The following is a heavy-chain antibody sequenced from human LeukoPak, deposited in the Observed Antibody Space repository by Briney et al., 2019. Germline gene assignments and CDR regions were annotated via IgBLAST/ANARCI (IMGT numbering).Heavy chain of an antibody. J-gene: IGHJ4*02. D-gene: IGHD3-3*01. CDR3: ASMSGYYPSYYFDY. V-gene: IGHV1-18*01. Sequence: ATVKVSCKASGYTFISYGITWVRQAPGQGLEWLGWISAYNGNIDYAQKLQGRVTLTTDTSTSTAYMEVRSLRSDDTAVYYCASMSGYYPSYYFDYWGQGTLVTVSS. CDR2: ISAYNGNI. CDR1: GYTFISYG.